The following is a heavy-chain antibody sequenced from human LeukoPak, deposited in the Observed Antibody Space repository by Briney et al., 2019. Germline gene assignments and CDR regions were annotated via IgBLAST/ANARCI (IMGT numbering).Heavy chain of an antibody. V-gene: IGHV3-49*04. D-gene: IGHD3-22*01. J-gene: IGHJ4*02. CDR3: TRVRGHSVVVITDY. CDR1: GFTFSNYG. CDR2: IRSKAYGGTT. Sequence: PGGSLRLSCAASGFTFSNYGLNWVRQAPGKGLEWVGFIRSKAYGGTTEYAASVKGRFTISRDDSKSIAYLQMNSLKTEDTAVYYCTRVRGHSVVVITDYWGQGTLVTVSS.